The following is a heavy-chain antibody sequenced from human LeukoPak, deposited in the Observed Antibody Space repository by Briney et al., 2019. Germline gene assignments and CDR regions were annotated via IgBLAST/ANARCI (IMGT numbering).Heavy chain of an antibody. Sequence: ASVKVSCKASRYTFTGYYMHGVRQAPGQGLEWMGWINPNSGGTNYAQKFQGRVTMTRDTFISTAYMELSRLRPDDTAVYYCARERGYSYGYDYWGQGTLVTVSS. V-gene: IGHV1-2*02. CDR3: ARERGYSYGYDY. J-gene: IGHJ4*02. CDR2: INPNSGGT. D-gene: IGHD5-18*01. CDR1: RYTFTGYY.